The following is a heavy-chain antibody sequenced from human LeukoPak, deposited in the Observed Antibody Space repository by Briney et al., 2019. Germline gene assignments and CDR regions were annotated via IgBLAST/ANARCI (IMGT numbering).Heavy chain of an antibody. CDR3: ARKYSSSWYDALDI. CDR2: TYYRSKWYN. Sequence: SQTLSLTCAISGDTVSSNSAAWNWIRQSPSRGLEWLGRTYYRSKWYNDYALSVKSRITINADTSKNQFSLQLNSVTPEDTAVYYCARKYSSSWYDALDIWGQGTLVTVPS. D-gene: IGHD6-13*01. V-gene: IGHV6-1*01. J-gene: IGHJ3*02. CDR1: GDTVSSNSAA.